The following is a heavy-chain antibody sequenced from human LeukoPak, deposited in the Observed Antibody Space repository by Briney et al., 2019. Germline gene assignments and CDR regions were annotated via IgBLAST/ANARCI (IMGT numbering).Heavy chain of an antibody. CDR1: GYSFTSHY. V-gene: IGHV1-18*04. CDR3: ATTPRSSWRTFDY. Sequence: GASVKVSCKASGYSFTSHYMHWVRQAPGQGLEWMGWISAYNGNTNYAQKLQGRVTMTTDTSTSTAYMELRSLRSDDTAVYYCATTPRSSWRTFDYWGQGTLVTVSS. J-gene: IGHJ4*02. CDR2: ISAYNGNT. D-gene: IGHD6-13*01.